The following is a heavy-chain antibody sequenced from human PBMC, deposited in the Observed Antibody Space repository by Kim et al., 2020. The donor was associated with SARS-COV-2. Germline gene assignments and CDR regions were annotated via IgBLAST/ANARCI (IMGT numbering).Heavy chain of an antibody. CDR2: ISSDGGTE. J-gene: IGHJ5*02. Sequence: GGSLRLSCAASSFSFSSFGMHWVRQAPGKGLAWVAVISSDGGTEFYAASVKGRFTVSRDNSKRTLSLQMRSLRPEDPAVYYCAKLYRGVVCVPLDPWG. CDR3: AKLYRGVVCVPLDP. D-gene: IGHD3-10*01. CDR1: SFSFSSFG. V-gene: IGHV3-30*18.